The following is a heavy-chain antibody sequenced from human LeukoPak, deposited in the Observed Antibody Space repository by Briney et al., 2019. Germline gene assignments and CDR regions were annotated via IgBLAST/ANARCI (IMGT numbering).Heavy chain of an antibody. D-gene: IGHD6-25*01. J-gene: IGHJ4*02. Sequence: PSETLSLTCTVSGGSISSYYWSWIRQPPGKGLEWIGYIYYSGSTNYNPSLKSRVTISVDTSKNQFSLKLSSVTAADTAVYYCARHDTRGRIDYWGQGTLVTVSS. CDR2: IYYSGST. CDR3: ARHDTRGRIDY. V-gene: IGHV4-59*08. CDR1: GGSISSYY.